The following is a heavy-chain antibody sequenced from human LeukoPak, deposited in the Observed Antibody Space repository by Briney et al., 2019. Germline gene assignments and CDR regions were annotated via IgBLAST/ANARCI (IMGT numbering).Heavy chain of an antibody. V-gene: IGHV5-51*01. CDR2: IYPGDSDT. CDR3: ARRRPDIVVVGNYAFDI. CDR1: GYSFTSYW. Sequence: GESLKISCKGSGYSFTSYWIGWVRQMPGKGLEWMGIIYPGDSDTRYSPSFQGQVTISADKSISTAYLQWSSLKASDTAMYYCARRRPDIVVVGNYAFDIWGQGTMVTVSS. D-gene: IGHD2-2*01. J-gene: IGHJ3*02.